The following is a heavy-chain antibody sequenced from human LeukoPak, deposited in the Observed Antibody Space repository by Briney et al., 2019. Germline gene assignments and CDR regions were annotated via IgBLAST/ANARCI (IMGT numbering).Heavy chain of an antibody. Sequence: SETLSLTCTVSGGSISSGSYYWSWIRQPAGKGLEWIGRIYTSGSTNYNPSLKSRVTISVDTSKNQFSLKLSSVTAADTAVYYCARGGLDYYGSSGYLFFDYWGQGTLVTVSS. CDR3: ARGGLDYYGSSGYLFFDY. D-gene: IGHD3-22*01. CDR1: GGSISSGSYY. V-gene: IGHV4-61*02. J-gene: IGHJ4*02. CDR2: IYTSGST.